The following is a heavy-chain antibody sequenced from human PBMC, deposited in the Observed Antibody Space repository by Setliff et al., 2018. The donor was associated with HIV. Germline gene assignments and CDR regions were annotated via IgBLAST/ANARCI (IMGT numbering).Heavy chain of an antibody. Sequence: GASVKVSCKASGYTFTNYGISWVRQAPGQGLEWMGWISAYNGNTNYAQKLQGRVTMTTDTSTSTAYMELRSLRSDDTAVYYCARYGSGWPLWYFDLWGRGTLVTVSS. CDR3: ARYGSGWPLWYFDL. J-gene: IGHJ2*01. CDR2: ISAYNGNT. D-gene: IGHD6-19*01. V-gene: IGHV1-18*01. CDR1: GYTFTNYG.